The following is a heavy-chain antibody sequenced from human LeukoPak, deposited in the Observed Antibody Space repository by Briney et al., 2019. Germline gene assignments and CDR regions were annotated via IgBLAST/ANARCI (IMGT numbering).Heavy chain of an antibody. CDR2: ISTSGTAI. CDR1: GFTFSDYY. J-gene: IGHJ5*02. D-gene: IGHD6-19*01. Sequence: GGSLRLSCAASGFTFSDYYMTWIRQAPGKGLEWVSYISTSGTAIYYADSVKGRFTISRDNSRTSLYLQMNSLRAEDTAVYYCARVKSRGSGWYQGINWFDPWGQGTLVTVSS. V-gene: IGHV3-11*04. CDR3: ARVKSRGSGWYQGINWFDP.